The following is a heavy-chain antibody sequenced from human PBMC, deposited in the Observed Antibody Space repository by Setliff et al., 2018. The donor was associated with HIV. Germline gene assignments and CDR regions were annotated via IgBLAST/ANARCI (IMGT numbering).Heavy chain of an antibody. CDR3: ARVRQTVREGDYYYYYGMDV. D-gene: IGHD3-10*01. Sequence: GSLRLSCAASGFTVSSNYMSWVRQAPGKGLEWVSVIYSGGSTYYADSVKGRFTISRDNSKNTLYLQMNSLRAEDTAVYYCARVRQTVREGDYYYYYGMDVWGQGTTVTVSS. V-gene: IGHV3-53*05. CDR2: IYSGGST. J-gene: IGHJ6*02. CDR1: GFTVSSNY.